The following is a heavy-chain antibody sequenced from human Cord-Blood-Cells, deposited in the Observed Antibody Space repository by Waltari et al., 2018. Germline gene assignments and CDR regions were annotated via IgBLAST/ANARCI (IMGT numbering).Heavy chain of an antibody. CDR1: GGSFSGYY. CDR2: INHSGST. J-gene: IGHJ4*02. Sequence: QVQLQQWGAGLLKPSETLSLTCAVYGGSFSGYYWSWSRQPPGKGLVWIGEINHSGSTNYNPYLKSRVTISVDTSKNQFSLKLSSVTAADTAVYYCARDIAVAGTGDWGQGTLVTVSS. CDR3: ARDIAVAGTGD. D-gene: IGHD6-19*01. V-gene: IGHV4-34*01.